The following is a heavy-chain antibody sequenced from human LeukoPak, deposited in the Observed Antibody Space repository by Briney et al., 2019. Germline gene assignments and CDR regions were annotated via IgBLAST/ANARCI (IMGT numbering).Heavy chain of an antibody. D-gene: IGHD2-8*01. CDR1: GFAFSNAC. J-gene: IGHJ4*02. V-gene: IGHV3-15*01. Sequence: GGSLRLSCAASGFAFSNACMNWVRQAPGKGLEWVGRIKSKPDGGATDYVATIEGRLTISRDDSENTLYLQMNSLKIEDTGVYYCTTFNDWGQGTLVTVSS. CDR3: TTFND. CDR2: IKSKPDGGAT.